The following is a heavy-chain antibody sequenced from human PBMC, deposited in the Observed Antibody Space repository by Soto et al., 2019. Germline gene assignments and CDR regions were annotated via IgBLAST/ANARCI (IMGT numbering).Heavy chain of an antibody. CDR2: IYYSGTT. D-gene: IGHD1-26*01. Sequence: QVQLQESGPGLVKPSETLSLICAGSGVSINSYYWSWIRQPPGKALEWIGYIYYSGTTNYNPSLKSRVTISADTSKNQFSLRLSSVTAADTAVYYCARAGGRYAITAYDVWGPGTLVTVSS. CDR1: GVSINSYY. V-gene: IGHV4-59*01. CDR3: ARAGGRYAITAYDV. J-gene: IGHJ3*01.